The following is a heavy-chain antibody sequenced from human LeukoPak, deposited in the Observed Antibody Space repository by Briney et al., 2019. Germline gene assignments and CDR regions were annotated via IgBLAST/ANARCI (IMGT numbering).Heavy chain of an antibody. CDR1: GFTLSSYS. Sequence: LPGGSLRLSCAASGFTLSSYSMTWVRQAPGKGLEWVSYISRSSSIIYYADSVKGRFTISRDNAKNSLYLQMNSLRAEDTAVYYCARDPSYDSSGYPAGYFDYWGQGTLVTVSS. J-gene: IGHJ4*02. CDR3: ARDPSYDSSGYPAGYFDY. V-gene: IGHV3-48*01. D-gene: IGHD3-22*01. CDR2: ISRSSSII.